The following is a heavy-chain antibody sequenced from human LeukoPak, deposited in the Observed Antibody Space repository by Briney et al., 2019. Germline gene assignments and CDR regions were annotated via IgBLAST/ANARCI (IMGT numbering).Heavy chain of an antibody. Sequence: GGSLRLSCAASGFTFSSYGMSWVRQAPGKGLEWVSAISGSGGSTYYADSVKGRFTISRDNSKNTLYLQMNSLRAEDTAVYYCAKAPVGYDSSGYYYLIWGQGTLVTVSS. J-gene: IGHJ4*02. D-gene: IGHD3-22*01. V-gene: IGHV3-23*01. CDR2: ISGSGGST. CDR1: GFTFSSYG. CDR3: AKAPVGYDSSGYYYLI.